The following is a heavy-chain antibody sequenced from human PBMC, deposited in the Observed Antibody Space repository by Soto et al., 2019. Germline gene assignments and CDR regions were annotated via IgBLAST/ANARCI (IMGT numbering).Heavy chain of an antibody. J-gene: IGHJ4*02. Sequence: SETLSLTCAVYGGSFSGYYWSWIRQHPGKGLEWIGYIYYSGSTYYNPSLKSRVTISVDTSKNQFSLKLRSVTAADTAVYYCARSDPDTAMVNYFDYWGQGTLVTVSS. CDR1: GGSFSGYY. D-gene: IGHD5-18*01. V-gene: IGHV4-31*11. CDR3: ARSDPDTAMVNYFDY. CDR2: IYYSGST.